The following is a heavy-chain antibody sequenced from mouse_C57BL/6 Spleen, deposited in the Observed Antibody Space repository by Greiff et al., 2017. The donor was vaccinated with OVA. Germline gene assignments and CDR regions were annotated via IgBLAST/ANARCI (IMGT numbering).Heavy chain of an antibody. Sequence: VQLKESGAELVRPGASVTLSCKASGYTFTDYEMHWVKQTPVHGLEWIGAIDPETGGTAYNQKFKGKAILTADKSSSTAYMELRSLTSEDSAVYYCTRFPYKGYFDVWGTGTTVTVSS. CDR3: TRFPYKGYFDV. J-gene: IGHJ1*03. CDR1: GYTFTDYE. CDR2: IDPETGGT. V-gene: IGHV1-15*01.